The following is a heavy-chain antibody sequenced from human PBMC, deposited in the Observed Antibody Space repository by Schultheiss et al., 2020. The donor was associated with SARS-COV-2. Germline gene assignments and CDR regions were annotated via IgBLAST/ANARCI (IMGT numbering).Heavy chain of an antibody. Sequence: SQTLSLTCTVSGDSVTTTSHYWSWVRQPPGKGLEWLGHIFVRGNTNYNPSLKSRVTISVDTSKNQFSLKLSSVTAADTAVYYCARAHERYSSGLYYFDYWGQGTLVTVSS. CDR1: GDSVTTTSHY. J-gene: IGHJ4*02. V-gene: IGHV4-61*01. D-gene: IGHD6-19*01. CDR3: ARAHERYSSGLYYFDY. CDR2: IFVRGNT.